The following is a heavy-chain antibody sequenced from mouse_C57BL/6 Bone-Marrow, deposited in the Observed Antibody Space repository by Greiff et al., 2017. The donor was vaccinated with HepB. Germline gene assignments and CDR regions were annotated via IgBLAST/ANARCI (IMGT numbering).Heavy chain of an antibody. Sequence: VQLQQSGAELVKPGASVKISCKASGYAFSSYWMNWVKQRPGKGLEGIGQIYPGDGDTNYNGKFKGKATLTADKSSSTAYMQLSSLTSEDSAVYYCARVGQGLLRYYFDYWGQGTTLTVSS. CDR2: IYPGDGDT. V-gene: IGHV1-80*01. CDR1: GYAFSSYW. CDR3: ARVGQGLLRYYFDY. J-gene: IGHJ2*01. D-gene: IGHD1-1*01.